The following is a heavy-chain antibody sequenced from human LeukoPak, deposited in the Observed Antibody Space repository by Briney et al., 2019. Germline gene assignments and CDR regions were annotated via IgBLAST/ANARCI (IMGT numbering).Heavy chain of an antibody. Sequence: ASVKVSCKASGYTFTGYYMHWVRQAPGQGLEWMGWISAYNGNTNYAQKLQGRVTMTTDTSTSTAYMELRSLRSDDTAVYYCARERSVTTYGDPWGQGTLVTVSS. CDR1: GYTFTGYY. D-gene: IGHD4-11*01. CDR3: ARERSVTTYGDP. CDR2: ISAYNGNT. V-gene: IGHV1-18*04. J-gene: IGHJ5*02.